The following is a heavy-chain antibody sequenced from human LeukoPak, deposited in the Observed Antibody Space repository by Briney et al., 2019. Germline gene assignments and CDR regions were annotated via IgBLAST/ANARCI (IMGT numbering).Heavy chain of an antibody. CDR2: IIPIFGTA. Sequence: ASVKVSCKASGGTFSSYAISWVRQAPGQGLEWMGGIIPIFGTAIYAQKFQGRVAMTEDTSTDTAYMELSSLRSEDTAVYYCATGNIAVAGEFDYWGQGTLVTVSS. CDR1: GGTFSSYA. D-gene: IGHD6-19*01. CDR3: ATGNIAVAGEFDY. V-gene: IGHV1-69*06. J-gene: IGHJ4*02.